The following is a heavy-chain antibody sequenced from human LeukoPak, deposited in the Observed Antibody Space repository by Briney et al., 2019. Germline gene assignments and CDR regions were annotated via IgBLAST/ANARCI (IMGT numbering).Heavy chain of an antibody. CDR1: GGSISSYY. Sequence: SETLSLTXTVSGGSISSYYWSWIRQPPGKGLEGIGYIYYSGSTNYNPSLKSRVTISVDTSKNQFSLKLSSVTAADTAVYYCARDRGSPYYYDSSGLFDYWGQGTLVTVSS. V-gene: IGHV4-59*01. J-gene: IGHJ4*02. CDR3: ARDRGSPYYYDSSGLFDY. D-gene: IGHD3-22*01. CDR2: IYYSGST.